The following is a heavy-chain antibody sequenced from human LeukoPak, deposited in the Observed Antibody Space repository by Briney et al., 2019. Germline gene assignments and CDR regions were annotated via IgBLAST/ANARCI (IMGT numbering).Heavy chain of an antibody. V-gene: IGHV1-8*01. CDR2: VNPNSGNT. J-gene: IGHJ6*03. CDR1: GYTFTSYD. CDR3: ARFGGSDTPLLYYYYYYYMDV. Sequence: ASVKVSCKASGYTFTSYDINWVRQATGQGLEWMGWVNPNSGNTGYAQKFQGRVTMTRNTSISTAYMELSSLRSEDTAVYYCARFGGSDTPLLYYYYYYYMDVWGKGTTVTVSS. D-gene: IGHD3-16*01.